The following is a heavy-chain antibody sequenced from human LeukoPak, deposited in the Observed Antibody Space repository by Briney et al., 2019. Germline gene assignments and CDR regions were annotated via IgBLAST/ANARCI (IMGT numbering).Heavy chain of an antibody. V-gene: IGHV4-34*01. J-gene: IGHJ4*02. Sequence: PGGSLRLSCAASGFTFSRYSMNWVRQTPGKGLEWIGETDHSGTTNYNPSLKSRVIISPDTSKSQFSLKANSVTAADTAVYYCARAYKASPLHNAIDSWGQGTLVTVSS. CDR3: ARAYKASPLHNAIDS. CDR2: TDHSGTT. CDR1: GFTFSRYS. D-gene: IGHD1-14*01.